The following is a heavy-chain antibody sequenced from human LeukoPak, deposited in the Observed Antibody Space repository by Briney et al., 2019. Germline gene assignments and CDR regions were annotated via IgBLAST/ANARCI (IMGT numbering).Heavy chain of an antibody. D-gene: IGHD2-8*02. CDR2: IYYSGST. CDR1: GGSFSGYY. Sequence: SETLSLTCAVYGGSFSGYYWGWIRQPPGKGLEWIGSIYYSGSTYYNPSLKSRVTISVDTSKNQFSLKLSSVTAADTAVYYCARLTVDYDYYGMDVWGQGTTVTVSS. J-gene: IGHJ6*02. CDR3: ARLTVDYDYYGMDV. V-gene: IGHV4-39*01.